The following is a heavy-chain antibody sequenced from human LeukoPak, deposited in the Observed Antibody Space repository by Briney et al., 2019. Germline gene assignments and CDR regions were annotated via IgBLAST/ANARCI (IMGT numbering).Heavy chain of an antibody. V-gene: IGHV3-23*01. CDR3: AKDTSSGRITIFGVVIRYFDY. J-gene: IGHJ4*02. CDR1: GFTFSSYA. CDR2: ISDSGGRT. D-gene: IGHD3-3*01. Sequence: GGSLRLSCAASGFTFSSYAMSWVRQAPGKGLEWVSAISDSGGRTYYADSVKGRFTISRDNSKNTLFLQMNSLRAEDTAVYYCAKDTSSGRITIFGVVIRYFDYWGQGNLVTVSS.